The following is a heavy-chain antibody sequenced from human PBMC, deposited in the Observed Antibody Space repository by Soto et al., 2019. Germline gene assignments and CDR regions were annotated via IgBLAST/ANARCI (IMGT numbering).Heavy chain of an antibody. Sequence: GGSLRLSCAASGFSFSDYYMNWIRQAPGKGLEWISYISSSCTYTNYADSVRGRFTMSRDSAKNSLFLQMDGLRAEDTAVYYCARAKLVVEGRFDYWGQGTLVTVSS. CDR2: ISSSCTYT. CDR3: ARAKLVVEGRFDY. V-gene: IGHV3-11*06. D-gene: IGHD3-22*01. J-gene: IGHJ4*02. CDR1: GFSFSDYY.